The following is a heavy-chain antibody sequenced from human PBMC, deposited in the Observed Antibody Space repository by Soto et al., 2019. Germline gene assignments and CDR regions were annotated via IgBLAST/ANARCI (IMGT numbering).Heavy chain of an antibody. Sequence: GGSLRLSCAASGFTFSSYGMHWVRQAPGKGLEWVAVISYDGSNKYYADSVKGRFTISRDNSKNTLYLQMNSLRAEDTAVYYCAKDDYYDSSGYYYPYYYYYGMDVWGQGTTVTVSS. CDR1: GFTFSSYG. CDR2: ISYDGSNK. D-gene: IGHD3-22*01. CDR3: AKDDYYDSSGYYYPYYYYYGMDV. V-gene: IGHV3-30*18. J-gene: IGHJ6*02.